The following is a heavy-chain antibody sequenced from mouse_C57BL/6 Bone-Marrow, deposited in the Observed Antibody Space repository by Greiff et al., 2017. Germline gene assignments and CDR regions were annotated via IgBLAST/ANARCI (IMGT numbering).Heavy chain of an antibody. V-gene: IGHV1-4*01. J-gene: IGHJ4*01. Sequence: VQLQQSGAELARPGASVKMSCKASGYTFTSYTMHWVKQRPGQGLEWIGYINPSSGYTKYNQKFKDKATLTADKSSSTAYMQLSSLTSEDSAVYYCARTAQATDYAMDYWGQGTSVTVSS. CDR3: ARTAQATDYAMDY. CDR1: GYTFTSYT. CDR2: INPSSGYT. D-gene: IGHD3-2*02.